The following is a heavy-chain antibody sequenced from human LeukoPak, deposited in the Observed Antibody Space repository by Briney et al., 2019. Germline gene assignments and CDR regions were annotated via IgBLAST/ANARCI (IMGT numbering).Heavy chain of an antibody. Sequence: SVKVSCKASGGTFSSYAISWVRQAPGQGLEWMGGIIPIFGTANYAQKFQGRVTITADGSTSTAYVELSSLRSEDTAVYYCARDRICSGGSCYSYYYYYGMDVWGQGTTVTVSS. CDR3: ARDRICSGGSCYSYYYYYGMDV. J-gene: IGHJ6*02. D-gene: IGHD2-15*01. CDR2: IIPIFGTA. V-gene: IGHV1-69*13. CDR1: GGTFSSYA.